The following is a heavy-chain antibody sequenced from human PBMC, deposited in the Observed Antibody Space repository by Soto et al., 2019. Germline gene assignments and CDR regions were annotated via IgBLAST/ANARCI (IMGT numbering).Heavy chain of an antibody. CDR2: IIPIPGIA. J-gene: IGHJ5*02. D-gene: IGHD4-17*01. V-gene: IGHV1-69*02. Sequence: QVQLVQSGAEVKKPGSSVKVSCKASGGTFSSYTISWVRQAPGQGLEWMGRIIPIPGIANYAQKFQGRVTLTANQSTITASMALSILSSDATAVYYFARPPYAFNLPNSFAPWCQATLVTVSS. CDR1: GGTFSSYT. CDR3: ARPPYAFNLPNSFAP.